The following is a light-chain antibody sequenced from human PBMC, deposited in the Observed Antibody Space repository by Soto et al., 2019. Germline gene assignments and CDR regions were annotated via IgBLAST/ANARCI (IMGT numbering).Light chain of an antibody. J-gene: IGKJ4*01. CDR2: DAS. CDR1: QSVSSY. V-gene: IGKV3-11*01. CDR3: QQRSKWPST. Sequence: EIVLTQSTVTLSLSPGERATLSCRASQSVSSYLAWYQQKPGQAPRLLIYDASKRATGIPARFSGSGSGTDFTLTISSLEPEDFAVYYCQQRSKWPSTFGGGTKVEIK.